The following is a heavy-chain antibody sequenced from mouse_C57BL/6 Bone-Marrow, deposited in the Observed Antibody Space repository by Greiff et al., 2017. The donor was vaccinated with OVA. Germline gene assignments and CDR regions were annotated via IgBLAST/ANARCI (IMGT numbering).Heavy chain of an antibody. CDR3: TTLIYYGNYVAY. J-gene: IGHJ3*01. CDR1: GFNIKDDY. CDR2: IDPENGDT. Sequence: PLQQSGAELVRPGASVKLSCTASGFNIKDDYMHWVKQRPEQGLEWIGWIDPENGDTEYASKFQGKATITADTSSNTAYLQLSSLTSEDTAVYYCTTLIYYGNYVAYWGQGTLVTVSA. D-gene: IGHD2-1*01. V-gene: IGHV14-4*01.